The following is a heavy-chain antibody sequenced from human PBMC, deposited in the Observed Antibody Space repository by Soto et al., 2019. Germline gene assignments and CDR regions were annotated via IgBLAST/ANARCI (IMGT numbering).Heavy chain of an antibody. CDR3: ARVSRVTHPKLGGYYYYGMDV. CDR1: GGSISSYY. V-gene: IGHV4-59*01. D-gene: IGHD2-21*02. CDR2: IYYSGST. Sequence: PSETLSLTCTVSGGSISSYYWSWIRQPPGKGLEWIGYIYYSGSTNYNPSLKSRVTISVDTSKNQFSLKLSSVTAAYTAVYYCARVSRVTHPKLGGYYYYGMDVWGQGTTVTVSS. J-gene: IGHJ6*02.